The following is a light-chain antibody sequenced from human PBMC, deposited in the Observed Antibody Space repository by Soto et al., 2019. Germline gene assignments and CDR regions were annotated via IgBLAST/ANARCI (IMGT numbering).Light chain of an antibody. V-gene: IGLV1-40*01. CDR1: SSNIGAGFD. Sequence: QSVLTQPPSVSGAPGQRVTISCTGSSSNIGAGFDVHWYQQLPGTAPKLLISANTNRPSGVPDRFSGSKSGTSASLAITGLQAEDEADYYCQSYDNTLSGWVFGGGTKLTV. CDR2: ANT. J-gene: IGLJ3*02. CDR3: QSYDNTLSGWV.